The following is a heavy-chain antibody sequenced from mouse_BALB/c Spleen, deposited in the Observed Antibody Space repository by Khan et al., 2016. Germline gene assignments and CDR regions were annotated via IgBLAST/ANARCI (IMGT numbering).Heavy chain of an antibody. CDR1: GFSLTSYG. CDR2: IWAGGST. Sequence: QVQLKESGPGLVAPSQSLSITCTVSGFSLTSYGVHWVRQPPGKGLEWLGVIWAGGSTNYNSALMSRLSISKDNSKSQVYIKMNSLQTDDTAMYYCASYGNYAYWGQGTLVTVSA. CDR3: ASYGNYAY. J-gene: IGHJ3*01. V-gene: IGHV2-9*02. D-gene: IGHD2-1*01.